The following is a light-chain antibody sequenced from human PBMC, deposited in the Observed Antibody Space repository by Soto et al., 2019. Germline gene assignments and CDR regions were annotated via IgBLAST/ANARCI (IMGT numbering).Light chain of an antibody. CDR2: AAF. V-gene: IGKV1-12*02. J-gene: IGKJ1*01. CDR1: QDIASW. CDR3: QQARSFPWT. Sequence: DIRLTQSPSVLSASVGDRVTLTCRASQDIASWLVWYQQHPGRAPKVLILAAFTLQDGVPSRFSGSGYGTDFTRTISGLQPEYFATYFCQQARSFPWTFGQGTKVEIK.